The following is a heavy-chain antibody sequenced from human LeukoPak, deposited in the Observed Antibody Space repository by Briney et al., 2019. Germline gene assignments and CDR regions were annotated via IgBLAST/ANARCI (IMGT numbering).Heavy chain of an antibody. V-gene: IGHV1-46*01. CDR1: GYTFTSYY. J-gene: IGHJ6*02. D-gene: IGHD3-16*01. CDR3: ARERKVMKYYYYYYGMDV. CDR2: INPSGGST. Sequence: GASVTVSCKASGYTFTSYYMHWVRQAPGQGLEWMAIINPSGGSTSYAQKFQGRVTMTRDTSTSTVYMELSSLRSEDTAVYYCARERKVMKYYYYYYGMDVWGQGTTVTVSS.